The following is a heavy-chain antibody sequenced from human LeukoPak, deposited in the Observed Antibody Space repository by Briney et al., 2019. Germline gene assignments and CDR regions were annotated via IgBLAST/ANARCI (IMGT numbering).Heavy chain of an antibody. V-gene: IGHV4-31*03. CDR3: ASHGSSGHDPLT. CDR1: GGSISSGANY. Sequence: PSETLSLTCTVSGGSISSGANYWRWIRQRPGRGLEWIGYLYSSGHTYYNPSLKSRAFLSVDTAKSQLFLKLTSVTAAETAVYYCASHGSSGHDPLTWGQGTLVTVSS. J-gene: IGHJ4*02. CDR2: LYSSGHT. D-gene: IGHD5-12*01.